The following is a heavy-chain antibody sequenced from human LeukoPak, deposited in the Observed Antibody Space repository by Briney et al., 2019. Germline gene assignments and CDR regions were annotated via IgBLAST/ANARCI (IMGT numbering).Heavy chain of an antibody. Sequence: GESLRLSCAASGFTFSSYGIHWIRQAPGKGLEWVACIRYDGSNKYYADSVKGGFTIFRDNAKNTVHMQTNVLVPEYPAVYYFERDLYYYYMDVWGKGTTVTVSS. V-gene: IGHV3-30*02. CDR1: GFTFSSYG. J-gene: IGHJ6*03. CDR3: ERDLYYYYMDV. CDR2: IRYDGSNK.